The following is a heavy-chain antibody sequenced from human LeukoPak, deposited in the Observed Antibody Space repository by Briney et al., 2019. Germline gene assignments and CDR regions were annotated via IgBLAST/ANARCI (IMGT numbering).Heavy chain of an antibody. J-gene: IGHJ6*03. D-gene: IGHD2-15*01. CDR3: ARETVVAAIVTYYYYYYMDV. Sequence: PSETLSLTCTVSGGSISSYHWSWIRQPAGKGLEWIGRIYTSGSTNYNPSLKSRVTMSVDTSKNQFSLKLSSVTAADTAVYYCARETVVAAIVTYYYYYYMDVWGKGTTVTVSS. V-gene: IGHV4-4*07. CDR1: GGSISSYH. CDR2: IYTSGST.